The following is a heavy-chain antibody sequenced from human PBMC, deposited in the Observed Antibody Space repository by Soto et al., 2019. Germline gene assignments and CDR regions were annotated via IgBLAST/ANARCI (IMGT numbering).Heavy chain of an antibody. CDR3: AGVRRPCSSTSCHLVWFDP. CDR1: GYTFTGYY. V-gene: IGHV1-2*02. D-gene: IGHD2-2*01. J-gene: IGHJ5*02. Sequence: QVQLVQSGAEVKKPGASVKVSCKASGYTFTGYYMHWVRQAPGQGLEWMGWINPNSGGTNYAQKFQGRVTMTRDTSIRPAYMELSRLRSDDTAVYYCAGVRRPCSSTSCHLVWFDPWGQGTLVTVSS. CDR2: INPNSGGT.